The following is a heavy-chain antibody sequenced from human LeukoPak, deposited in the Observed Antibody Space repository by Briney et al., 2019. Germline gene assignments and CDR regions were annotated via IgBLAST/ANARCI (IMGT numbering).Heavy chain of an antibody. D-gene: IGHD6-13*01. V-gene: IGHV1-18*01. CDR1: VYTFTSYV. Sequence: ASVTVSFTASVYTFTSYVICWVRQAPGQGVEWMGWICAYNGNTNNSQTLQGRVTMTTDTSTSTAYMELRSLRSDETAVYYCARGTGTSSWPLYCGEGTLLTVSS. CDR3: ARGTGTSSWPLY. J-gene: IGHJ4*02. CDR2: ICAYNGNT.